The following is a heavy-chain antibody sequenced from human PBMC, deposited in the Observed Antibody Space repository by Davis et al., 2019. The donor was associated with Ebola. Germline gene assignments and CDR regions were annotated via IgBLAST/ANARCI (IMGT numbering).Heavy chain of an antibody. CDR1: GFSFSSSG. V-gene: IGHV3-30*02. D-gene: IGHD3-10*01. Sequence: GESLKISCAASGFSFSSSGMHWVRQAPGKGLEWVALIRHDVSTPYYADSVKGRFTISRDNSNNALWLQMNSLRAEDTAVYYCARDRGIMDWFDPWGQGTLVTVSS. CDR2: IRHDVSTP. J-gene: IGHJ5*02. CDR3: ARDRGIMDWFDP.